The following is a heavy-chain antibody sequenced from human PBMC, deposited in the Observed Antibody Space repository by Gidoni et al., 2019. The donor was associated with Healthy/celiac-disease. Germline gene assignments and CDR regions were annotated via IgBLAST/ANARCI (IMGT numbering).Heavy chain of an antibody. D-gene: IGHD2-15*01. CDR2: IVVGSGNT. J-gene: IGHJ4*02. CDR1: GFTFTSSA. Sequence: QMQLVQSGPEVKKLGTSVKVSCKAPGFTFTSSAVQWVRQARGQRLEWIGWIVVGSGNTNYAQKFQERVTITRDMSTSTAYMELSSLRSEDTAVYYCAADSSPGYCSGGSCPGGYWGQGTLVTVSS. CDR3: AADSSPGYCSGGSCPGGY. V-gene: IGHV1-58*01.